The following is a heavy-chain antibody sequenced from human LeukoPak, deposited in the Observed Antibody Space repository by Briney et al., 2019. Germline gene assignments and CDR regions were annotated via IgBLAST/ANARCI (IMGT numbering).Heavy chain of an antibody. CDR3: AKDLRGTLSSRGPFEY. CDR1: GFTFSSYA. Sequence: EGSLRLSCAASGFTFSSYAMSWVRQAPEKGLEWVSAISGNGDITYYADTVKGRFSGSRDNSKNTLYLQLNSLRAEDTAVYYCAKDLRGTLSSRGPFEYWGQGTLVTVSS. D-gene: IGHD1-1*01. V-gene: IGHV3-23*01. J-gene: IGHJ4*02. CDR2: ISGNGDIT.